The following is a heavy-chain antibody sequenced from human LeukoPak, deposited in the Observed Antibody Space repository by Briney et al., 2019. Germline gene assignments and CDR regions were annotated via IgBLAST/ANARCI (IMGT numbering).Heavy chain of an antibody. CDR1: GFTFSSYA. CDR3: ARDFDSSARVGY. V-gene: IGHV3-30-3*01. Sequence: PGGSLRLSCATSGFTFSSYAMDWVRQAPGKGLEWVAVISYDGSNKYYADSVKGRFTISRDNSKNTLYLQMNSLRAEDTAVYYCARDFDSSARVGYWGQGTLVTVSS. D-gene: IGHD3-22*01. J-gene: IGHJ4*02. CDR2: ISYDGSNK.